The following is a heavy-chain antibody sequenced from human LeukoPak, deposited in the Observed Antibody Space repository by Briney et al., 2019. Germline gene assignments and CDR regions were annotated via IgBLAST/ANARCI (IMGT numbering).Heavy chain of an antibody. CDR2: ISGSGAST. Sequence: GGSLRLSSAASGFTFSSYAISWVRQAPGKGLEWVSSISGSGASTYYADSVKGRFTISRDNSKNTLYLQMNSLRAEDTAVYYCAKDLGFIVGGGYWGQGTLVTVSS. J-gene: IGHJ4*02. V-gene: IGHV3-23*01. CDR1: GFTFSSYA. D-gene: IGHD1-26*01. CDR3: AKDLGFIVGGGY.